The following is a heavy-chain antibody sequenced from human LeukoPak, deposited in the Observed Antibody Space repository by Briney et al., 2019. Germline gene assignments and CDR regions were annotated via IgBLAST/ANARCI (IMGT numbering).Heavy chain of an antibody. CDR2: ISGTGGST. Sequence: GGSLRLSCETSGFYFSSFAMSWVRQAPGKGLEWVSTISGTGGSTYYAASVKGRFTISRDNSNNTVSLQMDSLRAEDTALYYCAHPGATNVGYWGQGTLVTVSP. D-gene: IGHD1-26*01. CDR3: AHPGATNVGY. V-gene: IGHV3-23*01. CDR1: GFYFSSFA. J-gene: IGHJ1*01.